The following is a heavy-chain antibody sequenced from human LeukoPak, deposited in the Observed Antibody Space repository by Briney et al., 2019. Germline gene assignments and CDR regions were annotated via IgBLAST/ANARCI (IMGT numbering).Heavy chain of an antibody. CDR3: ASRGYCSSSSCQNNDY. CDR1: GFTFSSYA. J-gene: IGHJ4*02. D-gene: IGHD2-15*01. V-gene: IGHV3-30-3*01. CDR2: ISCDGSNK. Sequence: GGSLRLSCAASGFTFSSYAMHWVRQAPGKGLEWVAVISCDGSNKYYADSVKGRFTISRDNSKNTLYLQMNSLRAEDTAVYYCASRGYCSSSSCQNNDYWGQGTLVTVSS.